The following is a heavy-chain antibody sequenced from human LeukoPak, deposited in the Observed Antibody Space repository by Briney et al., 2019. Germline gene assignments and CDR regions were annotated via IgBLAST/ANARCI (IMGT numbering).Heavy chain of an antibody. CDR2: IKQDGSEK. J-gene: IGHJ4*02. D-gene: IGHD2-2*01. CDR3: ARDLSPSRCSTTSCPQGFDY. CDR1: RFTFSSYW. V-gene: IGHV3-7*01. Sequence: GGSLRLSCAASRFTFSSYWMSWVRQAPGKGLEWVANIKQDGSEKYYVDSVKGRFTISRDNAKSSLYLQMNSLRAEDTAVYFCARDLSPSRCSTTSCPQGFDYWGQGTLVTVSS.